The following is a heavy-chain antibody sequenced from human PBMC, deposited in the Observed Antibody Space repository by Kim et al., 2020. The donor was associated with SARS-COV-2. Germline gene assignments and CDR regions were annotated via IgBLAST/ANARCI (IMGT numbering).Heavy chain of an antibody. D-gene: IGHD7-27*01. CDR1: GFTFSSYS. CDR3: ARDLGSDNWGGYYYYGMDV. Sequence: GGSLRLSCAASGFTFSSYSMNWVRQAPGKGLEWVSSISSSSSYIYYADSVKGRFTISRDHAKNSLYLQMNSLRAEDTAVYYCARDLGSDNWGGYYYYGMDVWSQGTTVSVSS. CDR2: ISSSSSYI. J-gene: IGHJ6*02. V-gene: IGHV3-21*01.